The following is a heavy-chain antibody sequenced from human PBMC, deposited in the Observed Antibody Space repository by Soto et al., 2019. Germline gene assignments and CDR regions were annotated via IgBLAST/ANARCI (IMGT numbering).Heavy chain of an antibody. D-gene: IGHD3-10*01. CDR2: LDHGGSA. CDR3: AREVPGTDYYYMDV. CDR1: GGSLNGFQ. Sequence: QVHLQQWGAGLVRPSETLFLTCAVYGGSLNGFQWSWIRQAPGKRLEWIGQLDHGGSANYNPSLKSRVILSVDSSKSQLSLTVTSVTAADSAVYYCAREVPGTDYYYMDVWGKGTTVTVSS. J-gene: IGHJ6*03. V-gene: IGHV4-34*01.